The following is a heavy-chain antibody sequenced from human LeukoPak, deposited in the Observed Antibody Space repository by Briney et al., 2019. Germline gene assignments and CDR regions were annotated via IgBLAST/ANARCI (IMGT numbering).Heavy chain of an antibody. CDR1: GDSISSGGYY. J-gene: IGHJ4*02. V-gene: IGHV4-61*08. D-gene: IGHD6-19*01. CDR2: IYYSGST. CDR3: ASLAVAGIWGFDY. Sequence: SETLSLTCIVSGDSISSGGYYWSWIRQHPGKGLEWIGYIYYSGSTNYNPSLKSRVTISVDTSKNQFSLKLSSVTAADTAVYYCASLAVAGIWGFDYWGQGTLVTVSS.